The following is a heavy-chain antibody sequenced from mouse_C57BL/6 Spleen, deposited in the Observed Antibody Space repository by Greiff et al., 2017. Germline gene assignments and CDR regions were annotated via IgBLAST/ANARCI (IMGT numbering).Heavy chain of an antibody. V-gene: IGHV1-69*01. CDR3: ARRGYYYGSPGYFDY. J-gene: IGHJ2*01. CDR2: IDPSDSYT. Sequence: QVQLKQPGAELVMPGASVKLSCKASGYTFTSYWMHWVKQRPGQGLEWIGEIDPSDSYTNYNQKFKGKSTLTVDKSSSTAYMQLSSLTSEDSAVYFCARRGYYYGSPGYFDYWGQGTTLTVSS. D-gene: IGHD1-1*01. CDR1: GYTFTSYW.